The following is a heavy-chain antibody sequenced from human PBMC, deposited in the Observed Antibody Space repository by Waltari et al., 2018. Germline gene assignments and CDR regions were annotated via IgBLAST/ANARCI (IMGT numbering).Heavy chain of an antibody. CDR2: IYHSGRT. CDR3: ARLGGTYFPFDY. CDR1: GYSISNGYY. Sequence: QVQLQESGPGLVKPSETLSLTCSVSGYSISNGYYWAWIRQPPGKGLEWIGSIYHSGRTFYNLSLKSRVTISVDTSKNQCSLKLSSVTAADRAVYFCARLGGTYFPFDYWGQGALVTVSS. J-gene: IGHJ4*02. D-gene: IGHD1-26*01. V-gene: IGHV4-38-2*02.